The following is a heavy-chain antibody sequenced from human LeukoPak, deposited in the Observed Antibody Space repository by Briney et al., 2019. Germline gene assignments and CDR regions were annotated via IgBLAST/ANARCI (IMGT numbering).Heavy chain of an antibody. V-gene: IGHV3-9*01. Sequence: PGGSLRLSCAGSGFNFGDYAMHWVRQGPGKGLEWVSGISWNSGNTGYADSVKGRFTISRDNARKSLYLQMNSLRAEDTALYYCAKAAQYASRGRWWFDPWGQGTLVTVSS. D-gene: IGHD2-2*01. CDR2: ISWNSGNT. CDR3: AKAAQYASRGRWWFDP. CDR1: GFNFGDYA. J-gene: IGHJ5*02.